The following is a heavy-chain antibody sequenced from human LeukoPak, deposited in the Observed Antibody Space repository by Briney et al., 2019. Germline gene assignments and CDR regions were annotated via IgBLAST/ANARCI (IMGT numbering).Heavy chain of an antibody. J-gene: IGHJ5*02. CDR3: ARAYSSSWYRWFDP. CDR2: IYYSGST. D-gene: IGHD6-13*01. CDR1: GVSISSYY. Sequence: PSETLSLTCTVSGVSISSYYWSWIRQPPGKGLEWIGYIYYSGSTNYNPSLKSRVTISVDTSKNQFSLRLSSVTAADTAVYYCARAYSSSWYRWFDPWGQGTLVTVSS. V-gene: IGHV4-59*01.